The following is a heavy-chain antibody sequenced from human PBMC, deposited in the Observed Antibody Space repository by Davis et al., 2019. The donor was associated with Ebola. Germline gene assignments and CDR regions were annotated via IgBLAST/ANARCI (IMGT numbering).Heavy chain of an antibody. J-gene: IGHJ4*02. CDR3: TTAGYGDYVESGQDY. D-gene: IGHD4-17*01. CDR1: GFTFSNAW. Sequence: PGGSLRLSCAASGFTFSNAWMSWVRQAPGKGLEWVGRIKSKTDGGTTDYAAPVKGRFTISRDDSKNTLYLQMNSLKTEDTAVYYSTTAGYGDYVESGQDYWGQGTLVTVSS. V-gene: IGHV3-15*01. CDR2: IKSKTDGGTT.